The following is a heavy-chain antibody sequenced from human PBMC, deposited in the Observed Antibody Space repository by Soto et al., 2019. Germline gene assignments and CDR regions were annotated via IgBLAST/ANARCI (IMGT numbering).Heavy chain of an antibody. D-gene: IGHD4-17*01. CDR1: GGSISSGDYY. V-gene: IGHV4-61*08. CDR2: IYYSGST. J-gene: IGHJ4*02. CDR3: ARRYGASFDY. Sequence: SETLSLTCTVSGGSISSGDYYWSWIRQPPGKGLEWVGYIYYSGSTNYNPSLKSRVTISVDTSKNQFSLKLSSVTAADTAVYYCARRYGASFDYWGQGTLVTVSS.